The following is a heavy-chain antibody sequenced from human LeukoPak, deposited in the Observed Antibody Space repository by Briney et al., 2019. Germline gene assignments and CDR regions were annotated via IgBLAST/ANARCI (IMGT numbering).Heavy chain of an antibody. D-gene: IGHD2-15*01. J-gene: IGHJ4*02. CDR3: ARVCSGGSCRDY. CDR1: GFTFSSYW. CDR2: IKEDGSDK. Sequence: GGSLRLSCAASGFTFSSYWMSWVRQAPGKGLEWVANIKEDGSDKYYVDSVKGRFTISRDNAKNSLYLQMNSLRAEDTAVYYCARVCSGGSCRDYWGQGTLVTVSS. V-gene: IGHV3-7*01.